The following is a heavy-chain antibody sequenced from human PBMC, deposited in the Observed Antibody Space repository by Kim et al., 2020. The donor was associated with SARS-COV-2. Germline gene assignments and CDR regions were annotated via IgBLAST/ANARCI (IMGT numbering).Heavy chain of an antibody. V-gene: IGHV3-30*04. CDR1: GFTFSSYA. Sequence: GGSLRLSCAASGFTFSSYAMHWVRQAPGKGLEWVAVISYDGSNKYYADSVKGRFTISRDNSKNTLYLQMNSLRAEDTAVYYCAREDLHLHDAFDIWGQGTMVTVSS. CDR2: ISYDGSNK. D-gene: IGHD3-3*02. CDR3: AREDLHLHDAFDI. J-gene: IGHJ3*02.